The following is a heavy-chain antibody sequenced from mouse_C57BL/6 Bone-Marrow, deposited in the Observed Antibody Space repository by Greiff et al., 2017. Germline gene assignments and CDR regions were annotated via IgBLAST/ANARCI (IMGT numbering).Heavy chain of an antibody. D-gene: IGHD1-1*01. V-gene: IGHV1-85*01. CDR3: ARRGYYGSSPWFAY. Sequence: QVQLQQSGPELVKPGASVKLSCKASGYTFTSYDINWVKQRPGQGLEWIGWIYPRDGSTKYNEKFKGKATLTVDTSSSTAYMELLSLTSEDSAVYFCARRGYYGSSPWFAYWGQGTLVTVSA. J-gene: IGHJ3*01. CDR2: IYPRDGST. CDR1: GYTFTSYD.